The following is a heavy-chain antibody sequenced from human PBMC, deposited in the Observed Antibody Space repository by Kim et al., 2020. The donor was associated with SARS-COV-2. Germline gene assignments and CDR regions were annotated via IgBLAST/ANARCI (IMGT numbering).Heavy chain of an antibody. D-gene: IGHD4-17*01. CDR3: AKGGYGDLYYYYGMGV. Sequence: GGSLRLSCAASGFTFSSYAMSWVRQAPGKGLEWVSAISGSGGSTYYADSVKGRFTISRDNSKNTLYLQMNSLRAEDTAVYYCAKGGYGDLYYYYGMGVWGQGAPVSVSS. CDR1: GFTFSSYA. CDR2: ISGSGGST. V-gene: IGHV3-23*01. J-gene: IGHJ6*02.